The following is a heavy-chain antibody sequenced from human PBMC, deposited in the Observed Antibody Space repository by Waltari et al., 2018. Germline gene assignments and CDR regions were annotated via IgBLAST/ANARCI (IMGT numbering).Heavy chain of an antibody. V-gene: IGHV1-24*01. D-gene: IGHD3-3*01. Sequence: QVQLVQAGAEVKQPGASVKVPCKVSGYTLPELSMPWVRQGPGHGLEWMGGFDPEDGETIYAQKFQGRVTMTENTSTDTAYMELSSLRSEDTAVYYCATAISSITIFGVAIDAFDIWGQGTMVTVSS. J-gene: IGHJ3*02. CDR2: FDPEDGET. CDR3: ATAISSITIFGVAIDAFDI. CDR1: GYTLPELS.